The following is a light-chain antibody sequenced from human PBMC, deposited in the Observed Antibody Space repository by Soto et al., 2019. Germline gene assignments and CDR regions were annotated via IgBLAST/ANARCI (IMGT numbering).Light chain of an antibody. V-gene: IGLV2-14*01. J-gene: IGLJ3*02. Sequence: QSARTQPASVSGSPGQSITISCTGTSSDVGGYNYLSWYQQHPGKAPKVMIFEVHNRPSGVSNRFSGSKSGNTASLTISGLQAEDEADYYCSSYTSSGTPVFGGGTKLTVL. CDR3: SSYTSSGTPV. CDR2: EVH. CDR1: SSDVGGYNY.